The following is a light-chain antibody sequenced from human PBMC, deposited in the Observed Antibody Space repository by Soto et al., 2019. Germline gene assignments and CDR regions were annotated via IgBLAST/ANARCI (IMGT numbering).Light chain of an antibody. CDR3: QQYGTSPT. CDR1: QSLTTRY. V-gene: IGKV3-20*01. Sequence: PGERATLSCRASQSLTTRYLAWYQQKPGQAPRLLIYGASSWATGIPDRFSGSGSGTVFPLTISRLEPEDFAVYYCQQYGTSPTFGQGTRLEIK. CDR2: GAS. J-gene: IGKJ5*01.